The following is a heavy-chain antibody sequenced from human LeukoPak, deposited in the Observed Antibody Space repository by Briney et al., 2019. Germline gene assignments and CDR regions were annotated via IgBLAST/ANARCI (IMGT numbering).Heavy chain of an antibody. J-gene: IGHJ5*02. CDR2: INPNSGGT. V-gene: IGHV1-2*02. CDR1: GYTFTGYY. CDR3: ARDAYCSSTSCYPPFVRFDP. Sequence: EASVKVSCKASGYTFTGYYMHWVRQAPGQGLEWMGWINPNSGGTNYAQKFQGRVTMTRDTSISTAYMELSRLRSDDTAVYYCARDAYCSSTSCYPPFVRFDPWGQGTLVTVSS. D-gene: IGHD2-2*01.